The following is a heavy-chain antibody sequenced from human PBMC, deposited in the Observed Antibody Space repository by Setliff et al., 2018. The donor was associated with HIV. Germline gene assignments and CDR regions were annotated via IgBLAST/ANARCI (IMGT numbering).Heavy chain of an antibody. D-gene: IGHD3-3*01. CDR2: IFPNDEK. Sequence: ESGPTLVNPTETLTLTCTVSGFSLSNTTMGVSWIRQPPGKALEWLAHIFPNDEKSYSASLKSRLTISEDTSKSQVVLTMTNMDPLDTDTYFCARYNFRRGYWDYFDYWGQGTQVTVSS. V-gene: IGHV2-26*01. J-gene: IGHJ4*02. CDR1: GFSLSNTTMG. CDR3: ARYNFRRGYWDYFDY.